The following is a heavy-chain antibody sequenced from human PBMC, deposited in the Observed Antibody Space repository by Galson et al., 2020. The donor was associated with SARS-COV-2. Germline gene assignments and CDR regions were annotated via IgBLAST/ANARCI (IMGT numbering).Heavy chain of an antibody. Sequence: SGPTLVKPTQTLTLTCTFSGFPLSTSGMCVSWIRQPPGKALEWLALIDCDDDKYYSTSLKTRLTISKDTSKNQVVLTMTNMDPVDTATYYCARIRYDILTGYHYGMDVWGQGTTVTVSS. CDR3: ARIRYDILTGYHYGMDV. V-gene: IGHV2-70*01. CDR2: IDCDDDK. D-gene: IGHD3-9*01. J-gene: IGHJ6*02. CDR1: GFPLSTSGMC.